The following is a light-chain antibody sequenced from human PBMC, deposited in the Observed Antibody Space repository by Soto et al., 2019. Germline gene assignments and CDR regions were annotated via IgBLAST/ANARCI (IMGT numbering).Light chain of an antibody. Sequence: QSALTQPPSASGTPGQRVTISCSGSSSDIGRNSVYWYQQLPGTAPKLLIYSNHQRPSGVPDRFSGSKSGTSASLAISGLRSEDDSNYYCAAWDDSPSGVVFGGGTKLTVL. V-gene: IGLV1-47*02. CDR2: SNH. J-gene: IGLJ2*01. CDR1: SSDIGRNS. CDR3: AAWDDSPSGVV.